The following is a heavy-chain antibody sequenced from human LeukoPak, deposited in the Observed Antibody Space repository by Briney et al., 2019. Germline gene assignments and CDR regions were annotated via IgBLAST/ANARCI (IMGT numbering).Heavy chain of an antibody. Sequence: PSETLSLTCTVSGGSIISSSYNWGWIRQPPEKGLEWIGTIYYSGTTYYNPSLQSRVTISVDTSKNEFSLKVNSVTAADTAVYYCARLPTGFPNWFDPWGQGTRVTVSS. D-gene: IGHD2-8*02. V-gene: IGHV4-39*01. CDR1: GGSIISSSYN. CDR2: IYYSGTT. J-gene: IGHJ5*02. CDR3: ARLPTGFPNWFDP.